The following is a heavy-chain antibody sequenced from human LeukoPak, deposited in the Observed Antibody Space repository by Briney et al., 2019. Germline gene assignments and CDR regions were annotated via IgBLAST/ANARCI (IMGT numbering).Heavy chain of an antibody. J-gene: IGHJ4*02. D-gene: IGHD5-24*01. Sequence: GASVKVSCKASGYIFTDYGVSWVRQAPGQGLECMGWVSPNSGNTNYPQKFQDRVTMTTDTSTTTAYMELKGLTSDDTAVYYCARGRRTTIPKYWGQGTRVTVSS. CDR3: ARGRRTTIPKY. CDR2: VSPNSGNT. CDR1: GYIFTDYG. V-gene: IGHV1-18*04.